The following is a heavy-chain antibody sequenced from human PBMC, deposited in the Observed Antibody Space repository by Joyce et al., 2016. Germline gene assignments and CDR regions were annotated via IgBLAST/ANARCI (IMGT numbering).Heavy chain of an antibody. J-gene: IGHJ4*02. CDR1: GYTFPNYA. CDR3: ARDRYYFDSSGYYFDY. Sequence: QVQLVQSGAEVKKPGASVKVSCTASGYTFPNYAIHWVRQAPGQRLEWMGWINAGNGYTKYSQKFQGRVTMTRDTSASTAYMELSSLRSEDKGVYYCARDRYYFDSSGYYFDYWGQGTLVTVSS. V-gene: IGHV1-3*01. D-gene: IGHD3-22*01. CDR2: INAGNGYT.